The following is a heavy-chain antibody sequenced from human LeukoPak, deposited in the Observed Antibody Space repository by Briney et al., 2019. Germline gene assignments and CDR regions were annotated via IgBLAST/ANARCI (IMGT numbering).Heavy chain of an antibody. J-gene: IGHJ4*02. CDR3: ARANWRGGNSG. CDR2: INHSGST. D-gene: IGHD4-23*01. CDR1: GFTFSSYS. V-gene: IGHV4-34*01. Sequence: PGGSLRLSCAASGFTFSSYSMNWVRQPPGKGLEWIGEINHSGSTNYNPSLKSRVTISVDTSKNQFSLRLSSVTAADTAVYYCARANWRGGNSGWGQGTLVTVSS.